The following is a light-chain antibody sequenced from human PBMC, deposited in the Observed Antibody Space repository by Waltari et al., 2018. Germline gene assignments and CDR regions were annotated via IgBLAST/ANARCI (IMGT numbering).Light chain of an antibody. CDR1: QGISSY. Sequence: DIQLTQSPSFLSASVGDRVTITCRASQGISSYLAWYQQKPGKAPKPLIYAASRLESGVPSRFSGIGSGTEFTLTISSLQPEDIATYFCQQLNSYPQTFGQGTKVEIK. CDR3: QQLNSYPQT. J-gene: IGKJ1*01. CDR2: AAS. V-gene: IGKV1-9*01.